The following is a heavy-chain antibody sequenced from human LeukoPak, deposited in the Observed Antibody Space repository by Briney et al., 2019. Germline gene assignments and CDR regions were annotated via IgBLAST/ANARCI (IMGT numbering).Heavy chain of an antibody. V-gene: IGHV1-2*02. Sequence: ASVKVSCKASGYTFTGYYMHWVRQAPGQGLEWMGWINPNSGGTNYAQKFQGRVTTTSDKSISTAYMELSRLRSDDTAVYYCARSPVRYYYDYYYMDVWGKETTVTVSS. J-gene: IGHJ6*03. CDR3: ARSPVRYYYDYYYMDV. D-gene: IGHD1-1*01. CDR2: INPNSGGT. CDR1: GYTFTGYY.